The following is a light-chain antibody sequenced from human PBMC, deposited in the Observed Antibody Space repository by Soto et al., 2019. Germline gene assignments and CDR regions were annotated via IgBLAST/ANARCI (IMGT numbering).Light chain of an antibody. CDR3: SSYTSSSTVV. V-gene: IGLV2-14*03. CDR1: SSDVGGYNY. Sequence: QSVLTQPASVSGSPGQSITISCTGTSSDVGGYNYVSWYQFHPGKAPKLMIYDVSDRPSGVSNRFSGSKSANTASLTISGLQAEDEADYYCSSYTSSSTVVFGGGTKVTVL. CDR2: DVS. J-gene: IGLJ2*01.